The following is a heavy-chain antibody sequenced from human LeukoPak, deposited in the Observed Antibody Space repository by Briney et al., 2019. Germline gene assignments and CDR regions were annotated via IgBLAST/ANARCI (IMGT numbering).Heavy chain of an antibody. V-gene: IGHV4-39*07. CDR2: MYYREST. J-gene: IGHJ6*02. Sequence: SETLSLTCTVSGGSINSSSYYWGWVRQPPGKGLEWIGSMYYRESTYYNPSLKSRVTISVDTSKNQFSLKLSSVTAADTAVYYCARDAGHQLSRRNYYAMDVWGQGTTVTVS. CDR3: ARDAGHQLSRRNYYAMDV. D-gene: IGHD1-1*01. CDR1: GGSINSSSYY.